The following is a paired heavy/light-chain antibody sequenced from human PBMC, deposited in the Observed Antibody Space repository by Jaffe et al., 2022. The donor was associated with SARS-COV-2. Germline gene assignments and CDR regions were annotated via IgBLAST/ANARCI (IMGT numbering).Heavy chain of an antibody. CDR3: ATQRFDVTVDRPYHYYALDV. CDR2: VYAIFGTP. CDR1: GITYSNYV. D-gene: IGHD2-21*01. V-gene: IGHV1-69*18. Sequence: QVQLVQSGAEVKKPGSSVKVSCTASGITYSNYVFNWVRQAPGQGVQWMGRVYAIFGTPTYAHEFQGRVTMTADDSRNTAFMEVTGLTSADTAIYYCATQRFDVTVDRPYHYYALDVWGQGTTVTVSS. J-gene: IGHJ6*02.
Light chain of an antibody. CDR1: QSITDNF. V-gene: IGKV3-20*01. CDR3: QYYGSSAGT. CDR2: GAS. J-gene: IGKJ4*01. Sequence: DIVLTQSPDTLSLSPGERATLSCRASQSITDNFLAWYQKKPGQAPRLLIFGASNRATGVPDRFSGRGSGSDFTLTISRLEPEDFAVFYCQYYGSSAGTFGGGTKVDIK.